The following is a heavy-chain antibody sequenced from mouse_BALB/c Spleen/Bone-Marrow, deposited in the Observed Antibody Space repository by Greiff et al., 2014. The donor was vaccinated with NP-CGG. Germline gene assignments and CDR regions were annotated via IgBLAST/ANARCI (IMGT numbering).Heavy chain of an antibody. J-gene: IGHJ1*01. CDR3: ARRRTFITSVVDYFDV. CDR1: GYVFSSSW. CDR2: IYPEDGDT. Sequence: VQLQQSGPELVKPGASVKISCRASGYVFSSSWMNWVKQRPGQGLEWIGRIYPEDGDTNYNGKFKDKATLTADKSSSTAYMQISSLTSVDSAVYFCARRRTFITSVVDYFDVWGAGTTVTVSS. V-gene: IGHV1-82*01. D-gene: IGHD1-1*02.